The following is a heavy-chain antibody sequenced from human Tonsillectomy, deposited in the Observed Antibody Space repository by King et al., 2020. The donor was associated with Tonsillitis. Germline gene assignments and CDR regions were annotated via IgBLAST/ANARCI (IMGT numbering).Heavy chain of an antibody. Sequence: VQLVESGGGLVKPGGSLRLSCSASGFTLSSYSMNWVRQAPGKGLEWVASISSGSTYTYYADSVKGRFTIARDNAKSSLYLQMDSLRADDTAVYYCARDEVLGASTGFDYWGQGTLATVSS. D-gene: IGHD3-16*01. CDR3: ARDEVLGASTGFDY. CDR1: GFTLSSYS. V-gene: IGHV3-21*06. CDR2: ISSGSTYT. J-gene: IGHJ4*02.